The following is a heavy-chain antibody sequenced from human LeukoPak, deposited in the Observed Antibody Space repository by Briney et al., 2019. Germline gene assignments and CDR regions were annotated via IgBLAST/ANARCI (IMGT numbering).Heavy chain of an antibody. V-gene: IGHV4-59*08. Sequence: SETLSLTCSVSGGSISSYYWSWIRQPPGKGLAWMGYISYSGSTNFNLSLKSRVTISVDTSKKQFSLKLSSVTAADTAVYYCARHGYYWFGEVRPRYYCHHGGQGPGDTVPS. J-gene: IGHJ4*02. D-gene: IGHD3-10*01. CDR2: ISYSGST. CDR3: ARHGYYWFGEVRPRYYCHH. CDR1: GGSISSYY.